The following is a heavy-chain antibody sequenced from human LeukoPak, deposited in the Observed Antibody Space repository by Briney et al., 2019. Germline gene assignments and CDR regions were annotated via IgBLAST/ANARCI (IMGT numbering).Heavy chain of an antibody. CDR2: IDWDDDK. J-gene: IGHJ4*02. V-gene: IGHV2-70*04. D-gene: IGHD3-10*01. CDR1: GFSLSTSGMR. Sequence: SGPTLVNPTQTLTLTCTFSGFSLSTSGMRVSWIRQPPGKALEWLARIDWDDDKFYSTSLKTRLTISKETSKSQVVLTMTNMDPVDTATYYCARMATRGVNPYFDYWGQGTLVTVSS. CDR3: ARMATRGVNPYFDY.